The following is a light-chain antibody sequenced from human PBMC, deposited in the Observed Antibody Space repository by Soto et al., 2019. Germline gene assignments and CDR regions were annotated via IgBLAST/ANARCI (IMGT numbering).Light chain of an antibody. CDR1: SSDVGGYNY. V-gene: IGLV2-14*01. Sequence: QSALTQPASVSGSPGQSITISCTGTSSDVGGYNYVSWYQQHPGKAPKLMIYEVSNRPSGVSNRFSGSKSGNTASLTISGLQAEDEADYYCGSYTSSSTYVFGTGTKVIV. CDR2: EVS. J-gene: IGLJ1*01. CDR3: GSYTSSSTYV.